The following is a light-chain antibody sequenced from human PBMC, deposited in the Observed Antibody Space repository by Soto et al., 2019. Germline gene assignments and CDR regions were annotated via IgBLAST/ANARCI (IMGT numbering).Light chain of an antibody. Sequence: QSVLTQPASVSGSPGQSITISCTGTSNDVGGYKYVSWHQQHPGKAPKLMIYEVSNRPSGVSTRFSASRSGNTASLTISGLQAEDEADYYCQSSDSRLSGSDVFGTGTKLTVL. CDR2: EVS. CDR3: QSSDSRLSGSDV. J-gene: IGLJ1*01. V-gene: IGLV2-14*01. CDR1: SNDVGGYKY.